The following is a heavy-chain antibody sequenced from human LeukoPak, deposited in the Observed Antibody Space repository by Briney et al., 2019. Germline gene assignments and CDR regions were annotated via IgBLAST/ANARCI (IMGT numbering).Heavy chain of an antibody. CDR3: ARGPDSGYEFDY. CDR1: GGTFSSYA. V-gene: IGHV1-69*04. D-gene: IGHD5-12*01. Sequence: SVKVSCKASGGTFSSYAISWVRQAPGQGLEWMGRIIPILGIANYAQKFQGRVTITADKSTSTAYMELSSLRSEDTAAYYCARGPDSGYEFDYWGQGTLVTVSS. J-gene: IGHJ4*02. CDR2: IIPILGIA.